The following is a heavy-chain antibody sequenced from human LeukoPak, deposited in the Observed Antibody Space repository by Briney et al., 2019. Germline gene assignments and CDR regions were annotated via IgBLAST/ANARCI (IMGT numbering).Heavy chain of an antibody. J-gene: IGHJ4*02. CDR3: ASQGRYCSSTSCYAL. Sequence: PSETLSLTCTVSGGSISSYYWSWIRQPPGKGLEWIGYIYYSGSTNYNPSLKSRVTISVDTSKNQFSLKLSSVTAADTAVYYCASQGRYCSSTSCYALWGQGTLVTVSS. CDR1: GGSISSYY. CDR2: IYYSGST. V-gene: IGHV4-59*08. D-gene: IGHD2-2*01.